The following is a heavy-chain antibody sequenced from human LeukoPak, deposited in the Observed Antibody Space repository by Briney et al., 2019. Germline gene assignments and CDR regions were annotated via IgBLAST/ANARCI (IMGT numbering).Heavy chain of an antibody. CDR1: GYSFATYW. V-gene: IGHV5-51*01. D-gene: IGHD6-19*01. J-gene: IGHJ4*02. CDR2: IYPGDSDT. Sequence: GESLKISCQGSGYSFATYWIAWVRQMPGEGLGWMGIIYPGDSDTTYSPSFQGQVTISADRSATSAYLQWTSLKASDTAIYYCARQRGTGWYDYWGQGTLVTVSS. CDR3: ARQRGTGWYDY.